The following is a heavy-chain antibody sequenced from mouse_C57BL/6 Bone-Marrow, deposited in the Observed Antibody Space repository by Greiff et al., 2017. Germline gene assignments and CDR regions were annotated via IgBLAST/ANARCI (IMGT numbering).Heavy chain of an antibody. CDR2: IYPGDGYT. J-gene: IGHJ1*03. V-gene: IGHV1-82*01. CDR1: GYAFTSYW. CDR3: AREYYGSCLGV. Sequence: QVQLQQSGPELVKPGASVKISCKASGYAFTSYWMNWVKQRPGQGLEWIGQIYPGDGYTNYNGKFKGKATLTADKSSSTAYMQLSSLTSEDSAVYYCAREYYGSCLGVWGKGTTVTVSS. D-gene: IGHD1-1*01.